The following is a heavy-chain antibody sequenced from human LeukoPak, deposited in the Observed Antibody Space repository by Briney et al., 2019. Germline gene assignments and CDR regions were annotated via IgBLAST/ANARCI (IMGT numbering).Heavy chain of an antibody. D-gene: IGHD2-2*01. J-gene: IGHJ6*04. CDR1: GFTLSNYN. V-gene: IGHV3-48*01. CDR3: ARRGVEYCSSTSCQDV. CDR2: ISYSSSII. Sequence: PGGSLRLSCAASGFTLSNYNMNWVRQAPGKGLEWVSYISYSSSIIYYADSVKGRFTISRDNAKNSLYLQMNSLRAEDTAVYYCARRGVEYCSSTSCQDVWGKGTTVTVSS.